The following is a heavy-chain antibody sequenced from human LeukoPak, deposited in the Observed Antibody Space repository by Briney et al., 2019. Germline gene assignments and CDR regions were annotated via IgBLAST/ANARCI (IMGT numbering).Heavy chain of an antibody. Sequence: GGSLRLSCAGFGFTFSSYWMSWVRQAPGRGLEWVANIKQDGSEKYYVESVKGRFTISRDNAKNSLYLQMNSLRAEDTAVYYCASHLQYQLLHDLNDAFDIWGQGTMVTVSS. V-gene: IGHV3-7*01. CDR1: GFTFSSYW. CDR3: ASHLQYQLLHDLNDAFDI. J-gene: IGHJ3*02. CDR2: IKQDGSEK. D-gene: IGHD2-2*01.